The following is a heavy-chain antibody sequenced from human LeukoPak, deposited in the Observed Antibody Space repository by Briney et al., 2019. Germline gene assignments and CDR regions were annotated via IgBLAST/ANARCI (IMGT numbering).Heavy chain of an antibody. CDR2: ISGSGGST. CDR3: ANSRAILPPYYYMDV. J-gene: IGHJ6*03. V-gene: IGHV3-23*01. D-gene: IGHD3-10*01. Sequence: PGGSLRLSCAASGFTFSSYAMSWVRQAPGKGLEWVSAISGSGGSTYYADSVKGRFTISRDNSKNTLYLQMNSLRAEDTAVYYCANSRAILPPYYYMDVWGKGTTVTISS. CDR1: GFTFSSYA.